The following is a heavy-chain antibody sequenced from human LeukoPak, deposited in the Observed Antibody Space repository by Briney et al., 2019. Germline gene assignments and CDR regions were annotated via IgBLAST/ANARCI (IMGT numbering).Heavy chain of an antibody. CDR3: ARASSGWYGY. V-gene: IGHV3-30*03. J-gene: IGHJ4*02. Sequence: PGRSLRLSCAASGFTFSSYGMHWVRQAPGKGLEWVAVISYDGSNKYYADSVKGRFTISRDNSKNTLYLQMGSLRVEDMAVYYCARASSGWYGYWGRGTLVTVSS. D-gene: IGHD6-19*01. CDR2: ISYDGSNK. CDR1: GFTFSSYG.